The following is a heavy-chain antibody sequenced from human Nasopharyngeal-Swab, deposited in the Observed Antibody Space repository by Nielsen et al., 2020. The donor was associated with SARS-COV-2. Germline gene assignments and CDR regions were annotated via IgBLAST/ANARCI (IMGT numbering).Heavy chain of an antibody. V-gene: IGHV4-39*07. Sequence: GSLRLSCTVSGGSISSSSYYWGWIRQPPGKGLEWIGSIYYSGSTYYNPSLKSRVTISVDRSKNQFSLKLSSVTAADTAVYYCARAASRLGLGEDDAFDIWGQGTMVTVSS. D-gene: IGHD3-10*01. CDR2: IYYSGST. J-gene: IGHJ3*02. CDR3: ARAASRLGLGEDDAFDI. CDR1: GGSISSSSYY.